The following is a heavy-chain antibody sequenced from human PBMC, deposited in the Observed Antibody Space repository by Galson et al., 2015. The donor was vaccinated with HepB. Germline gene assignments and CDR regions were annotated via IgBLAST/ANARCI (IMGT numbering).Heavy chain of an antibody. CDR2: ISAGGDSS. D-gene: IGHD3-16*02. V-gene: IGHV3-23*01. J-gene: IGHJ4*02. Sequence: SLRLSCAGSGFSLSSDAMTWVRQAPGKGLEWVSGISAGGDSSYYANSVNGRLTISRDNSKNTVFLQMNTLRAGDTAVYYCAKEVFDYVWGSYRPPMVWGQGILVTVSS. CDR1: GFSLSSDA. CDR3: AKEVFDYVWGSYRPPMV.